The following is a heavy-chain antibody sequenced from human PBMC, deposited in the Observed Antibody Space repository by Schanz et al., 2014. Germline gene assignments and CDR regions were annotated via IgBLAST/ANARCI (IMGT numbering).Heavy chain of an antibody. CDR1: GYSFTTYD. V-gene: IGHV1-46*01. D-gene: IGHD2-15*01. J-gene: IGHJ4*02. CDR3: ARGSLAGYVALLMAANDY. Sequence: QVQLVQSGAEVMKPGASVRVSCKASGYSFTTYDVNWVRQAPGQGLEWMGIVNPGGGSTSVAQRFQTRVTLARDTSTGTAYLGLTRLRFEDTAVYYCARGSLAGYVALLMAANDYWGQGTLLTVSS. CDR2: VNPGGGST.